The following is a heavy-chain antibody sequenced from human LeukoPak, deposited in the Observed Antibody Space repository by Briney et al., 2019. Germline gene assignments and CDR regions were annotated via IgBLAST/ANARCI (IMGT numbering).Heavy chain of an antibody. CDR3: ARRAVVPAATQQFDP. CDR1: GGFFSGYY. Sequence: SETLSLTCAVYGGFFSGYYWSWIRQPPGKGLEWIGEINHSGSTNYNPSLKSRVTISVDTSKNQFSPKLSSVTAADTAVYYCARRAVVPAATQQFDPWGQGTLVTVSS. V-gene: IGHV4-34*01. D-gene: IGHD2-2*01. CDR2: INHSGST. J-gene: IGHJ5*02.